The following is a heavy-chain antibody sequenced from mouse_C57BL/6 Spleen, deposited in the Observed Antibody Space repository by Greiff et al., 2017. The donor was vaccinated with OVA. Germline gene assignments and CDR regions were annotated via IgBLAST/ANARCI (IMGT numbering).Heavy chain of an antibody. CDR3: ARRGSNYLDY. V-gene: IGHV1-19*01. CDR2: INPYNGGT. CDR1: GYTFTDYY. D-gene: IGHD1-1*01. J-gene: IGHJ2*01. Sequence: EVQLQQSGPVLVKPGASVKMSCKASGYTFTDYYMNWVKQSHGKSLEWIGVINPYNGGTSYNQKFKGKATLTVDKSSSTAYMELNSLTSEDSAVYYCARRGSNYLDYWGQGTTLTVSS.